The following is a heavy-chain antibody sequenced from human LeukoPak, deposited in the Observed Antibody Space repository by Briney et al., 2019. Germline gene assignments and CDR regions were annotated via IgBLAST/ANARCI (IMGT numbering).Heavy chain of an antibody. D-gene: IGHD6-19*01. J-gene: IGHJ4*02. CDR3: TKLKGWYGEGFFDY. CDR2: LYSGGAT. V-gene: IGHV3-53*01. Sequence: GGSLRLSCAASGLTVSSNYMSWVRKPAGKGLEWVSVLYSGGATFYADSVKGRFTISRDTSKNTLYLQMNDLRADDTAVYYCTKLKGWYGEGFFDYWGQGTLVTVSS. CDR1: GLTVSSNY.